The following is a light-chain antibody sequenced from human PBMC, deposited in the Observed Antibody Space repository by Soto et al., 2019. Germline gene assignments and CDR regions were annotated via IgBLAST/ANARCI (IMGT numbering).Light chain of an antibody. CDR3: QQRTDRPPT. V-gene: IGKV3-11*01. J-gene: IGKJ1*01. CDR2: DAS. Sequence: EIVLTQSPATLSLSPGERATLSCRASQSVSSYLAWYQQKPGQAPRLLIYDASTRATGIPARFRGSGSGTDFTLSISSLEPEDFAVYYCQQRTDRPPTFGQGTKVDIK. CDR1: QSVSSY.